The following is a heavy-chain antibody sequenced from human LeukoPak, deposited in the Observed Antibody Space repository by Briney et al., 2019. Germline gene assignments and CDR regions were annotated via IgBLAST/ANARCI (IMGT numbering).Heavy chain of an antibody. CDR2: INHSGST. CDR3: ARTTYYYGSGSAHWIY. D-gene: IGHD3-10*01. J-gene: IGHJ4*02. CDR1: GGSFSGYY. V-gene: IGHV4-34*01. Sequence: SETMSLPCAVYGGSFSGYYWSWIRQPPGKGLEWIGEINHSGSTNYNPSLKSRVTISVDTSKNQFSLKLSSVTAADTAVYYCARTTYYYGSGSAHWIYWGQGTLVTVSS.